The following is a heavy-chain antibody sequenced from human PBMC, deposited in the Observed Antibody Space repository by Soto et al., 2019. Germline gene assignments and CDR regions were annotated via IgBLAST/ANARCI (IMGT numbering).Heavy chain of an antibody. V-gene: IGHV4-59*01. D-gene: IGHD3-16*02. CDR2: VYYSGAA. Sequence: SDTLSLTCNVSGGAITSDFWSWIRQPPGKGLAWIGYVYYSGAADYNPSLKPRVTISIATSKTQFSLRLASATAADTGVYYCARDHGSYPNTWGQG. CDR3: ARDHGSYPNT. J-gene: IGHJ1*01. CDR1: GGAITSDF.